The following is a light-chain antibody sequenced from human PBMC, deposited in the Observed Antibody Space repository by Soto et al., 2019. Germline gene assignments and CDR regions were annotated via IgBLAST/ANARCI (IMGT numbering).Light chain of an antibody. CDR1: SSDVGGYNY. J-gene: IGLJ2*01. CDR2: DVS. V-gene: IGLV2-11*01. CDR3: CSYAGSYTFV. Sequence: QSLLTQPRSVSGSPGQSVTISCTGTSSDVGGYNYVSWYQQHPGKAPKLMIYDVSKRPSGVPDRFSGSKSGDTASLTISGLQAEDEADYYCCSYAGSYTFVFGGGTKVTVL.